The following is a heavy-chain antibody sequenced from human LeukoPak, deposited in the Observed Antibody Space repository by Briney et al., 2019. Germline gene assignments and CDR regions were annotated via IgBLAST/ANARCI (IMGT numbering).Heavy chain of an antibody. CDR1: GGTFSSYA. D-gene: IGHD2-2*02. CDR3: ARGRYGSSTSCYNY. CDR2: IIPIFGTA. V-gene: IGHV1-69*05. Sequence: GASVKVSCKASGGTFSSYAISWVRQAPGQGLEWMGRIIPIFGTANYAQKFQGRVTITTDESTSTAYMELSSLRSEDTAVYYCARGRYGSSTSCYNYWGQGTLVTVSS. J-gene: IGHJ4*02.